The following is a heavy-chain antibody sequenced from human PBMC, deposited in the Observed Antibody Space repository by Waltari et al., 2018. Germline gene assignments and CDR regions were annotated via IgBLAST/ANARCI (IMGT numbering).Heavy chain of an antibody. D-gene: IGHD3-10*01. CDR1: GGTFSSYA. J-gene: IGHJ6*03. CDR3: ARGEGSGSARAYYYYYMDV. V-gene: IGHV1-69*05. Sequence: QVQLVQSGAEVKKPGSSVKVSCKASGGTFSSYAISWVRQAPGQRLEWMGGIIPIFGTANYAQKFQGRVTITTDESTSTAYMELSSLRSEDTAVYYCARGEGSGSARAYYYYYMDVWGKGTTVTVSS. CDR2: IIPIFGTA.